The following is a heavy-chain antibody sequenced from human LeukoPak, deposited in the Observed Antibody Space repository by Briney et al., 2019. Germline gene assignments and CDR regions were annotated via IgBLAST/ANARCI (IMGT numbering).Heavy chain of an antibody. D-gene: IGHD3-3*01. CDR1: GFTFSSYA. Sequence: GGSLRLSCAASGFTFSSYAMSWVRQAPGKGLGWVSAISGSGGSTYYADSVKGRFTISRDNSKNTLYLQMNSLRAEDTAVYYCAKHPTGTPYDFWSGYFSGFDPWGQGTLVTVSS. J-gene: IGHJ5*02. V-gene: IGHV3-23*01. CDR3: AKHPTGTPYDFWSGYFSGFDP. CDR2: ISGSGGST.